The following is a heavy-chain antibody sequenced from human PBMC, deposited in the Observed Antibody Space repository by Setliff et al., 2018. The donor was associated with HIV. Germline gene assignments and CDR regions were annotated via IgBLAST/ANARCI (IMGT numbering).Heavy chain of an antibody. CDR3: ARPYYDSSDYSWVDAFDI. CDR1: GGSISSGSYY. J-gene: IGHJ3*02. V-gene: IGHV4-61*09. CDR2: IYTSGST. D-gene: IGHD3-22*01. Sequence: SETLSLTCTVSGGSISSGSYYWSWIRQPAGKGLEWIGHIYTSGSTNYNPSLKSRVTISVDTSKNQFSLKLSSVTAADTAVYYCARPYYDSSDYSWVDAFDIWGQGTMVTVSS.